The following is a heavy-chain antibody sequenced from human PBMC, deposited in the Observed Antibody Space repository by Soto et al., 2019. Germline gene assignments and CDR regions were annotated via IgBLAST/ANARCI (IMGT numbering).Heavy chain of an antibody. CDR2: IKSKTDGGTT. V-gene: IGHV3-15*01. CDR1: GFTFSNVW. CDR3: STAPISL. Sequence: PRGSLRLSCVVSGFTFSNVWMSWFRQAPGKGLEWVGRIKSKTDGGTTNYAAPVKGRFTISRDDSKNTLYLQMNSLKTEDTAVYFCSTAPISLWGQGTLVTVSS. J-gene: IGHJ4*02.